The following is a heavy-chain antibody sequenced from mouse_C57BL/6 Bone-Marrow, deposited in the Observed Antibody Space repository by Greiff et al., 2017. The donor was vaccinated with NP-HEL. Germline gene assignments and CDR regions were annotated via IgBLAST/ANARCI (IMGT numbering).Heavy chain of an antibody. J-gene: IGHJ2*01. CDR2: IYPGSGST. CDR1: GYTFTSYW. D-gene: IGHD1-1*01. Sequence: VQLQQPGAELVKPGASVKMSCKASGYTFTSYWITWVKQRPGQGLEWIGDIYPGSGSTKYNEKFKSKATLTVDTSSSTAYMQLSSLTSEDSAVYYCASSETTVVATPFDYWGQGTTLTVSS. CDR3: ASSETTVVATPFDY. V-gene: IGHV1-55*01.